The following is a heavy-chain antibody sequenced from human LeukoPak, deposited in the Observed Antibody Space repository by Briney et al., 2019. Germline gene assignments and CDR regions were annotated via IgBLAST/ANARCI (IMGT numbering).Heavy chain of an antibody. V-gene: IGHV2-5*02. D-gene: IGHD3-22*01. Sequence: SGPTLVKPTQTLTLTCTFSGFSLSTSGVGVAWIRQPPGKALEWLALIYWDDDKRYSPSLKSRLTITKDTSKNQVVLTMTNMDPVDTATYYCTHPKRDTSGSYYGYFDFWGQGTLVTVSS. CDR2: IYWDDDK. CDR3: THPKRDTSGSYYGYFDF. CDR1: GFSLSTSGVG. J-gene: IGHJ4*02.